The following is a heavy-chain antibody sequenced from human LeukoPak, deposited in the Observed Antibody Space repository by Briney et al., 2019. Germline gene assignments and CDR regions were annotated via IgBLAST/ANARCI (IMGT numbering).Heavy chain of an antibody. Sequence: GASVKVSCKASGYTFTSYYMHWVRQAPGQGLEWMGIINPSGGSTSYAQKFQGRVTMTRDTSTSTVYMELSSLRSEDTAVYYCAKRGIAAPALDYWGQGTLVTVSS. CDR3: AKRGIAAPALDY. CDR1: GYTFTSYY. CDR2: INPSGGST. V-gene: IGHV1-46*01. D-gene: IGHD6-13*01. J-gene: IGHJ4*02.